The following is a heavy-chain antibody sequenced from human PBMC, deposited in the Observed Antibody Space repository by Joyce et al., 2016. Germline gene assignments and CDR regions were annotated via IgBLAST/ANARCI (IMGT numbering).Heavy chain of an antibody. CDR1: GYSFTSYA. V-gene: IGHV1-3*01. CDR2: INVGNGNT. CDR3: ARANKRRLAQWFDP. Sequence: QVQLVQSGAEVRKPGASVNVSCKASGYSFTSYAIHWVRQAPGQGLEWMGGINVGNGNTGYAQRFHDRFTIIRDTSASTVYLELSSLRSEDTAVYYCARANKRRLAQWFDPWGQGTLVTVSS. J-gene: IGHJ5*02. D-gene: IGHD1-1*01.